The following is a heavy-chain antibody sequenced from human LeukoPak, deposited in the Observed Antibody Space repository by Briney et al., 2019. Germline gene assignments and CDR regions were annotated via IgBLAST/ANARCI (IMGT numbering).Heavy chain of an antibody. J-gene: IGHJ4*02. CDR2: ISGSGGST. Sequence: GGSLRLSCAASGFTFSSYGMSWVCQAPGKGLEWVSAISGSGGSTYYADSVKGRFTISRDNSKNTLYLQMNSLRAEDTAVYYCAKGTGWPQFYFDYWGQGTLVTVSS. CDR3: AKGTGWPQFYFDY. CDR1: GFTFSSYG. V-gene: IGHV3-23*01. D-gene: IGHD2-8*02.